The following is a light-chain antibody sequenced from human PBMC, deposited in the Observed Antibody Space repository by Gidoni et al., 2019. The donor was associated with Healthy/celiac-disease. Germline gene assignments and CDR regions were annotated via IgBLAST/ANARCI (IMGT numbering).Light chain of an antibody. CDR1: STDVGGYNY. CDR3: SSYTSSSTRGV. J-gene: IGLJ1*01. V-gene: IGLV2-14*01. Sequence: QSALTQPASVSGSPRQSLTISCTGTSTDVGGYNYVSWYQQHPGKAPKLMIYEVSNRPSGVSNRFSGSKSGNTASLTISGLQAEDEADYYCSSYTSSSTRGVFGTGTKVTVL. CDR2: EVS.